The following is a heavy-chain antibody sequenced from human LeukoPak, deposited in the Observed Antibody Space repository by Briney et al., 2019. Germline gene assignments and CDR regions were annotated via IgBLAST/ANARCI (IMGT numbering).Heavy chain of an antibody. CDR3: AKNGGPGRNWFDP. D-gene: IGHD4-23*01. V-gene: IGHV3-23*01. CDR1: GFTFSSYA. CDR2: ISGSGDST. Sequence: GGSLRLSCAASGFTFSSYAMHWVRQAPGKGLEWVSGISGSGDSTYYADSVKGRFTISRDNSKNTLYLQMNSLTADDTAVYYCAKNGGPGRNWFDPWGQGTLVTVSS. J-gene: IGHJ5*02.